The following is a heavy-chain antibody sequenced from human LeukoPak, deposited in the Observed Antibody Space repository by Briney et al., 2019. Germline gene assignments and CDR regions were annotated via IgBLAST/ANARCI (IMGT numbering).Heavy chain of an antibody. CDR3: VPGWDILTGYPGGPGFDY. J-gene: IGHJ4*02. CDR2: ISGSGGST. CDR1: GFTFSSYA. D-gene: IGHD3-9*01. V-gene: IGHV3-23*01. Sequence: PGGSLRLSCAASGFTFSSYAMSWVRQAPGKGLEWVSAISGSGGSTYYADSVKGRFTISRDNSKNTPYLQMNSLRAEDTAVYYCVPGWDILTGYPGGPGFDYWGQGTLVTVSS.